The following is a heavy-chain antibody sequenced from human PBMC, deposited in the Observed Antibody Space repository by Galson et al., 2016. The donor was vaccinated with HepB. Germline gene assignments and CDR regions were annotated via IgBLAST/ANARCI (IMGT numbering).Heavy chain of an antibody. CDR1: GFTFSDYY. V-gene: IGHV3-11*01. Sequence: LRLSCAASGFTFSDYYMSWIRQAPGKGLEWVSYISGSGSTIYSADSVKGRFTISRDNAKNSLYLQMNSLRAEDTAVYYCASNGYSSGWYRYSYYYGMDVWGHGTTVTVSS. CDR2: ISGSGSTI. CDR3: ASNGYSSGWYRYSYYYGMDV. J-gene: IGHJ6*02. D-gene: IGHD6-19*01.